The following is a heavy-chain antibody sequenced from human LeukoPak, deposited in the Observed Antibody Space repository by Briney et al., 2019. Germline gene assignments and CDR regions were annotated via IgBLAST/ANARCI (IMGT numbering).Heavy chain of an antibody. J-gene: IGHJ4*02. CDR2: INPSGGST. V-gene: IGHV1-46*01. D-gene: IGHD6-13*01. CDR1: GYTLTELS. Sequence: ASVKVSCKVSGYTLTELSMHWVRQAPGKGLEWMGIINPSGGSTSYAQKFQGRVTMTRDMSTSTVYMELSSLRSEDTAVYYCARAVIAAAGGLDYWGQGTLVTVSS. CDR3: ARAVIAAAGGLDY.